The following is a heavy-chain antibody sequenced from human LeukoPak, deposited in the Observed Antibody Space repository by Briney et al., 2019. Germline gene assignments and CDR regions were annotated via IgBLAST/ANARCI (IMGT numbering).Heavy chain of an antibody. D-gene: IGHD5-24*01. Sequence: ASETLSLTCTVSGGSISSSSYYWSWIRQPPGKGLEWIGEINHSGSTNYNPSLKSRVTISVDTSKNQFSLKLSSVTAADTAVYYCARQETDYWGQGTLVTASS. J-gene: IGHJ4*02. V-gene: IGHV4-39*07. CDR2: INHSGST. CDR1: GGSISSSSYY. CDR3: ARQETDY.